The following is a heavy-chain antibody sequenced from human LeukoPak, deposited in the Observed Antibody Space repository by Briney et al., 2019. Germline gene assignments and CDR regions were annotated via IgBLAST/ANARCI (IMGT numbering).Heavy chain of an antibody. Sequence: GGSLRLSCAASGFTFSSYAMHWVRQAPGKGLEWVAVISYDGSNKYYADSVKGRFTISRDNSKNTLYLQMNSLRAEDTAVYYCARELYSYGYWGQGTLVTVSS. CDR2: ISYDGSNK. V-gene: IGHV3-30-3*01. D-gene: IGHD5-18*01. CDR1: GFTFSSYA. CDR3: ARELYSYGY. J-gene: IGHJ4*02.